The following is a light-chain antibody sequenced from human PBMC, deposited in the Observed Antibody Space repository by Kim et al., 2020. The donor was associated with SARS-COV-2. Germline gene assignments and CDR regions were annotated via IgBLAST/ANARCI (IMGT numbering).Light chain of an antibody. CDR1: QHISTW. V-gene: IGKV1-5*03. CDR3: QHYSRFPYT. CDR2: LAS. J-gene: IGKJ2*01. Sequence: SASVGDTVTITCRASQHISTWLAWYQQKPGRAPKLLLYLASSLESGVSSRFSGSGSGTDFTLTISSLQPDDFATYYCQHYSRFPYTFGQGTKLEIK.